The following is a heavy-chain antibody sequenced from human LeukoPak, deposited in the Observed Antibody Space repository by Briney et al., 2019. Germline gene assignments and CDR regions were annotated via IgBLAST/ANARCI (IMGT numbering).Heavy chain of an antibody. J-gene: IGHJ3*02. CDR3: ARADAAIFFGGTYAHAFDM. V-gene: IGHV3-48*03. CDR1: GFSFSSYE. D-gene: IGHD3-3*01. Sequence: GGSLRLSCAASGFSFSSYEMNWVRQAPGKGLEWVSYISSSGSTIYYADSVKGRFTISRDNAKNSLYPQMNSLRAEDTAVYYCARADAAIFFGGTYAHAFDMWGQGTMVTVSS. CDR2: ISSSGSTI.